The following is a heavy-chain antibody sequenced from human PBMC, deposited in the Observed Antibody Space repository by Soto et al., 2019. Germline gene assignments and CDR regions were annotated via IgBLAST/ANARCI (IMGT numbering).Heavy chain of an antibody. CDR2: ISYDGSNK. J-gene: IGHJ4*02. CDR3: ARRLGIAAAGQGAFDY. V-gene: IGHV3-30-3*01. D-gene: IGHD6-13*01. CDR1: GFTFSSYA. Sequence: QVPLVESGGGVVQPGRSLRLSCAASGFTFSSYAMHWVRQAPGKGLEWVAVISYDGSNKYYADSVKGRFTISRDNSKNTLYLQMNSLRAEDTAVYYCARRLGIAAAGQGAFDYWGQGTLVTVSS.